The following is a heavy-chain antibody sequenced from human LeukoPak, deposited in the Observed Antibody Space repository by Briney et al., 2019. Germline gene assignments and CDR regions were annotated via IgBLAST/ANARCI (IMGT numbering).Heavy chain of an antibody. CDR2: ISSSSSYI. Sequence: GGSLRLSCAASGFTFDDYGMSWVRQAPGKGLEWVSSISSSSSYIYYADSVKGRFTISRDNAKNSLYLQMNSLRAEDTAVYYCARAVAAGVWGQGTMVTVSS. D-gene: IGHD6-13*01. CDR1: GFTFDDYG. CDR3: ARAVAAGV. J-gene: IGHJ3*01. V-gene: IGHV3-21*01.